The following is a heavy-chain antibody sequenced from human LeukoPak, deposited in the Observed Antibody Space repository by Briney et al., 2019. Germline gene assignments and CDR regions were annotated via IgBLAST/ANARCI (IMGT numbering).Heavy chain of an antibody. Sequence: GESLQISCKGSGYSFTSYWIGWVRQLPGKGLEWMGVIYPGDSDTRYSPSFQGQVTISADKSISTAYLQWSSLKASDTAMYYCARPIIPSSLDAFDIWGQGTMVTVSS. CDR2: IYPGDSDT. D-gene: IGHD6-13*01. CDR1: GYSFTSYW. CDR3: ARPIIPSSLDAFDI. V-gene: IGHV5-51*01. J-gene: IGHJ3*02.